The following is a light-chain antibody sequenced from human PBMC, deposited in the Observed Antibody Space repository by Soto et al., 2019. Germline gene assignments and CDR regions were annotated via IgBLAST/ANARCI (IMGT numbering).Light chain of an antibody. J-gene: IGLJ2*01. Sequence: QSVLTQPPSLSEAPRQRVTISCSGSSSNIGSNAVSWYQQLPGKAPKLLIFYDNLLPSGVSDRFSGSKSGTSASLAISGLQSEDEADYYCASWDDSLNGVLFGGGTKLTVL. CDR2: YDN. CDR1: SSNIGSNA. CDR3: ASWDDSLNGVL. V-gene: IGLV1-36*01.